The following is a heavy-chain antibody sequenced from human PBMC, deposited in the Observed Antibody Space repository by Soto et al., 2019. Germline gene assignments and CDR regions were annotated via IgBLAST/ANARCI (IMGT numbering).Heavy chain of an antibody. CDR3: ARRGAIPLDIVVVPAAMDYSYYGMDV. J-gene: IGHJ6*02. D-gene: IGHD2-2*03. CDR2: INHSGST. Sequence: PSETLSLTCAVYGGSFSGYYWSWIRQPPGKGLEWIGEINHSGSTNYNPSPKSRVTISVDTSKNQFSLKLSSVTAADTAVYYCARRGAIPLDIVVVPAAMDYSYYGMDVWGQGTTVTVSS. V-gene: IGHV4-34*01. CDR1: GGSFSGYY.